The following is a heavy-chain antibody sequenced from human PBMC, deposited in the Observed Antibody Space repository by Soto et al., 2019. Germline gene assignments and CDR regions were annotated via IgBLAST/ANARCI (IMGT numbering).Heavy chain of an antibody. CDR1: GYTFSSYG. CDR2: ISVYNGHT. D-gene: IGHD4-17*01. CDR3: ARCDFGDYVPPLDH. Sequence: QVHLMQSGAEVKSPGASVRVSCKASGYTFSSYGVSWVRQAPGQGLEFMGWISVYNGHTNYAQKFQGRVTMTTDTSTSTAYMELRSLRSADTAVYFCARCDFGDYVPPLDHRGQGTLVTVSA. V-gene: IGHV1-18*01. J-gene: IGHJ4*02.